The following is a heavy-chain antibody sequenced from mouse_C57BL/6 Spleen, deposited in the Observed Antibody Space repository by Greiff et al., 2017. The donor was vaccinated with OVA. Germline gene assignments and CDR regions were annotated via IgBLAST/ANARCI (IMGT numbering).Heavy chain of an antibody. CDR3: ARWRDY. J-gene: IGHJ4*01. Sequence: VQLQQSGPELVKPGASVKISCKASGYTFTDYYMNWVKQSHGKSLEWIGDINPHNGGTSYNQKFKGKATLTVDKSSSTAYMELRSLTSEDSAVYYCARWRDYWGQGTSVTVSS. CDR1: GYTFTDYY. CDR2: INPHNGGT. V-gene: IGHV1-26*01.